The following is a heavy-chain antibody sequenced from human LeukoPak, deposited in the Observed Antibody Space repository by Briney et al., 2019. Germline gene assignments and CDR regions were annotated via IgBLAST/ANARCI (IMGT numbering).Heavy chain of an antibody. CDR2: ISAYNGNT. CDR1: GCTFTSYG. V-gene: IGHV1-18*01. CDR3: AREDSSGYSFDY. J-gene: IGHJ4*02. D-gene: IGHD3-22*01. Sequence: ASVKVSCKASGCTFTSYGISWVRQAPGQGLEWMGWISAYNGNTNYAQKLQGRVTMTTDTSTSTAYMELRSLRSDDTAVYYCAREDSSGYSFDYWGQGTLVTVSS.